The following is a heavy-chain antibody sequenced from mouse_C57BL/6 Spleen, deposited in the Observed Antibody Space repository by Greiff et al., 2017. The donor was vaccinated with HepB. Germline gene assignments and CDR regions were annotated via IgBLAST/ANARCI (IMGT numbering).Heavy chain of an antibody. CDR3: ARGIYGSFDY. CDR2: IDPSDSYT. CDR1: GYTFTSYW. D-gene: IGHD1-1*01. V-gene: IGHV1-69*01. J-gene: IGHJ2*01. Sequence: QVQLQQPGAELVMPGASVKLSCKASGYTFTSYWMHWVKQRPGQGLEWIGEIDPSDSYTNYNQKFKGKSTLTVDKSSSTAYMQLSSLTSEDSAVCYCARGIYGSFDYWGQGTTLTVSS.